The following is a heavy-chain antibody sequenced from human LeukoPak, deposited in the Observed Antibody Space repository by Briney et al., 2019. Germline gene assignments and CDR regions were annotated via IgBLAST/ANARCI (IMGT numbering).Heavy chain of an antibody. CDR2: ISFDGSKK. CDR1: GFSFKSYG. CDR3: AREAPLGVYFDY. V-gene: IGHV3-30*03. J-gene: IGHJ4*02. D-gene: IGHD2-8*01. Sequence: PGGSLRLSCAASGFSFKSYGMHWVRQAPGKGLEWVAVISFDGSKKYYAESVKGRFMISRDNSMYTLYLQMNSLRVEDTALYYCAREAPLGVYFDYWGQGNMVTVSS.